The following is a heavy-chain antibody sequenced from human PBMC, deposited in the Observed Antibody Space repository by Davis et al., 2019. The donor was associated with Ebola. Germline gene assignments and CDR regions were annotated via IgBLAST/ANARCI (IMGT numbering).Heavy chain of an antibody. D-gene: IGHD2-8*02. J-gene: IGHJ3*02. V-gene: IGHV5-51*01. CDR3: ASLRRTITGMDDGFDI. CDR1: GNSFTSHW. CDR2: IYTGDSDT. Sequence: GESLKISCTDSGNSFTSHWIGWMRQMPGKGLEWMGIIYTGDSDTRYNPSFRGQVTISADNSIKTAFLHWSSLKASDSGMYYCASLRRTITGMDDGFDIWGQGTMVTVSS.